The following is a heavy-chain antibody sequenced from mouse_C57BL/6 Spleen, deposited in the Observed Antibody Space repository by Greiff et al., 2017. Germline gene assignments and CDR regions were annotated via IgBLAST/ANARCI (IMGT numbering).Heavy chain of an antibody. V-gene: IGHV1-82*01. J-gene: IGHJ1*03. CDR1: GYAFSSSW. Sequence: VQLQQSGPELVKPGASVKISCKASGYAFSSSWMNWVKQRPGKGLEWIGRIYPGDGDTNYNGKFKGKATLTADKSSSTAYMQLSSLTSEDSAVYYCAGDYGSNWYFDVWGTGTTVTVSS. CDR3: AGDYGSNWYFDV. D-gene: IGHD1-1*01. CDR2: IYPGDGDT.